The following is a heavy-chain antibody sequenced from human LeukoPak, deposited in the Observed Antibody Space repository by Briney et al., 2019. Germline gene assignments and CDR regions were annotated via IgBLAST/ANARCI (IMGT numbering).Heavy chain of an antibody. D-gene: IGHD6-13*01. CDR1: GYSISSGYY. V-gene: IGHV4-38-2*02. J-gene: IGHJ4*02. CDR3: ARDLGIAAADTPFDY. CDR2: IYHSGST. Sequence: SETLSLTCAVSGYSISSGYYWGWIRQPPGKGLEWIGSIYHSGSTYYNPSLKSRVTMSVDTSKSQFSLKLSSVTAADTAVYYCARDLGIAAADTPFDYWGQGTLVTVSS.